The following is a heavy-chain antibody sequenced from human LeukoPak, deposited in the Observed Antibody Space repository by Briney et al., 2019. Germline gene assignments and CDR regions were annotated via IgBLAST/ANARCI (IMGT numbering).Heavy chain of an antibody. Sequence: GGSVTLLCAVWGFTVSKHYVRGPREARGGAGECVTNIYFCGSTYHADSVRGRFTISRDTSNNTLYLQMNSLRAEDTAVYYCARRGWGNYYDSGSNNWFDPRGQGTLVTVSS. CDR3: ARRGWGNYYDSGSNNWFDP. V-gene: IGHV3-66*01. J-gene: IGHJ5*02. CDR1: GFTVSKHY. CDR2: IYFCGST. D-gene: IGHD3-10*01.